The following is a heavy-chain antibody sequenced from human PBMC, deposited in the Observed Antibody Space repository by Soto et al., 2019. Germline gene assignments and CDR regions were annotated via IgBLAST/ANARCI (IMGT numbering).Heavy chain of an antibody. D-gene: IGHD1-26*01. CDR1: GFTFSSYS. CDR2: ISSISYI. J-gene: IGHJ4*02. CDR3: ARVIVGATSDY. Sequence: PGGSLRLSCAASGFTFSSYSMNWARQAPGKGLEWVSSISSISYIYYADSVKGRFTISRDNAKNSLYLQMNSLRAEDTAVYYCARVIVGATSDYWGQGTLVTVSS. V-gene: IGHV3-21*01.